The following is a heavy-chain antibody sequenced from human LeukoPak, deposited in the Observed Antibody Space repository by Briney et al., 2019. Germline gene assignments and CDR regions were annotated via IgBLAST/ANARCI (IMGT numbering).Heavy chain of an antibody. CDR1: GYTLTELS. J-gene: IGHJ6*02. V-gene: IGHV1-24*01. CDR3: ATDSGQWLARSYYGMDV. D-gene: IGHD6-19*01. Sequence: ASVKVSCKVSGYTLTELSMHWVRQAPGKGLEWMGGFDPEDGETIYAQKFQGRVTMTEDTSTDTAYMELSSLRSEDTAVYYCATDSGQWLARSYYGMDVWGQGTTVTVSS. CDR2: FDPEDGET.